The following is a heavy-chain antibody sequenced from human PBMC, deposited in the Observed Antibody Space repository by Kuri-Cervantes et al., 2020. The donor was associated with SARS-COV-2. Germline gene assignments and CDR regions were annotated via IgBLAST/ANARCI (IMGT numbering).Heavy chain of an antibody. CDR1: GGTFSSYA. D-gene: IGHD3-22*01. Sequence: SVKVSCKASGGTFSSYAISWVRQAPGQGLEWMGRIIPILGIANYAQKFQGRVTITADKSTSTAYMELSSLRSEDTAVYYCARAPTGYHKWFPSFGNWFDPWGQGTLVTVSS. J-gene: IGHJ5*02. V-gene: IGHV1-69*04. CDR2: IIPILGIA. CDR3: ARAPTGYHKWFPSFGNWFDP.